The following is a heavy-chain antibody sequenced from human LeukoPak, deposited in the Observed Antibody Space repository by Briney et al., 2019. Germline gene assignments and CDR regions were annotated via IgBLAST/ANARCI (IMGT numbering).Heavy chain of an antibody. CDR3: AREAQSSGAMGC. D-gene: IGHD6-19*01. CDR2: FYYSGST. J-gene: IGHJ4*02. Sequence: SETLSLTCTVSGASVSSGNSYWSWIRQAPGKGLEWIGYFYYSGSTSYSPSLKSRVTISADMSKNQFSLRLRSVTAADTAVYYCAREAQSSGAMGCWGQGILVTVSS. CDR1: GASVSSGNSY. V-gene: IGHV4-61*01.